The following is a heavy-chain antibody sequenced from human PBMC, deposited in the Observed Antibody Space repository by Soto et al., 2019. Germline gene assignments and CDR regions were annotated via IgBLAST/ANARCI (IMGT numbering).Heavy chain of an antibody. V-gene: IGHV3-21*01. D-gene: IGHD1-26*01. CDR1: GFTFSTYT. Sequence: GGSLRLSCASSGFTFSTYTMNWVRQAPGKGLEWVSSINGRGNYIYYADSVKGRFTISRDNAKNSLYLQMDRLRAEDTALYYCVREDGIVGANSAFDYWGLGALVTVYS. CDR2: INGRGNYI. CDR3: VREDGIVGANSAFDY. J-gene: IGHJ4*02.